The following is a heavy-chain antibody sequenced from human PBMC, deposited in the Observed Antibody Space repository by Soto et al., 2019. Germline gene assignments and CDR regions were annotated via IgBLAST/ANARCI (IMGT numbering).Heavy chain of an antibody. V-gene: IGHV1-18*04. Sequence: QAHLVQSATEVKEPGASVHVSCKASASTFTGYTINWLRQAPGQGLEWMGWISRLNGNTEYARKFQGRLTMTTNTSATTAYMELKNLRSDDTAVYFCATGTVTSGRWFGPWGQGTLVTVSS. CDR2: ISRLNGNT. J-gene: IGHJ5*02. CDR1: ASTFTGYT. CDR3: ATGTVTSGRWFGP. D-gene: IGHD4-17*01.